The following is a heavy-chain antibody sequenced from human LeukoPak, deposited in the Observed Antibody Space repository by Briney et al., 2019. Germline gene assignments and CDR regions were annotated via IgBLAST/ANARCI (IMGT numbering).Heavy chain of an antibody. V-gene: IGHV3-43*01. CDR3: AKDNGSGSYYNGIYGMDV. D-gene: IGHD3-10*01. Sequence: GGSLRLSCAASGFTFDDYTMHWVRQAPGKGLEWVSLISWDGGSTYYADSVKGRFTISRDNSKNYLYLQMNSLRTEDTALYYCAKDNGSGSYYNGIYGMDVWGQGTTVTVSS. J-gene: IGHJ6*02. CDR2: ISWDGGST. CDR1: GFTFDDYT.